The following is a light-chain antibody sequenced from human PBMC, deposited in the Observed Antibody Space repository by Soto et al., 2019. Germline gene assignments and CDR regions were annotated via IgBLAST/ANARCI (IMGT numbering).Light chain of an antibody. CDR2: INN. Sequence: QSVLTQPPSASGTPGQRVTISCSGGSSDIGRNIVYSQQHHHATAPTLVININNQRPSGVPDRFSGSKSSTSASLAISGLQSEDDDYYCCATCDDNPQDCVFGGGTKLTVL. J-gene: IGLJ2*01. CDR1: SSDIGRNI. CDR3: ATCDDNPQDCV. V-gene: IGLV1-44*01.